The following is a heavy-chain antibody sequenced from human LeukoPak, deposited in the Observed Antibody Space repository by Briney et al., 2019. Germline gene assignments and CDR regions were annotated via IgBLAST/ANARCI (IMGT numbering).Heavy chain of an antibody. D-gene: IGHD2-15*01. Sequence: ASVKVSCKASGYTFTSYDINWVRQATGQGLEWMGWMNPNSGNTGYAQKFQGRVTMTRNTSISTAYMELSSLRSEDTAVYYCARSLELVEADAFDIWGQGTMVTVSS. J-gene: IGHJ3*02. V-gene: IGHV1-8*01. CDR1: GYTFTSYD. CDR2: MNPNSGNT. CDR3: ARSLELVEADAFDI.